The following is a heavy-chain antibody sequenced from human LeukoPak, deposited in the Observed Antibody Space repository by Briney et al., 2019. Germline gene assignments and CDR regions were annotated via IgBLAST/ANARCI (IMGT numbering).Heavy chain of an antibody. Sequence: SETLSLTCAVYGGSFSGYYWSWIRQPPGKGLEWIGEINHSGSTNYNPSLKSRVTISVDTSKNQFSLKLSSVTAADTAVYYCARRYCSGGSCYYFDYWGQGTLVTVSS. V-gene: IGHV4-34*01. CDR1: GGSFSGYY. CDR3: ARRYCSGGSCYYFDY. D-gene: IGHD2-15*01. J-gene: IGHJ4*02. CDR2: INHSGST.